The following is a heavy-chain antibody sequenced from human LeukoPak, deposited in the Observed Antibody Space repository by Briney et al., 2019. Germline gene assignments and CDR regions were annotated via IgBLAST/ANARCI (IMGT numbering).Heavy chain of an antibody. CDR3: ARGGSLWSPGRQYDY. CDR2: ISADNGKT. D-gene: IGHD3-10*01. CDR1: GYTFTSYG. V-gene: IGHV1-18*01. J-gene: IGHJ4*02. Sequence: ASVNVSCKASGYTFTSYGISWVRQAPGQGLEWMGWISADNGKTNYVQKFQGRLTMTTDTSTSTAYMELRSLRSDDTAVYYCARGGSLWSPGRQYDYWGQGTLVTVSS.